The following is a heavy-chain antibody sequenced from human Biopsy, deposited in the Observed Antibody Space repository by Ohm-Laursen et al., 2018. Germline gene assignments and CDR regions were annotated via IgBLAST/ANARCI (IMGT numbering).Heavy chain of an antibody. CDR1: GGSIISYY. V-gene: IGHV4-59*01. D-gene: IGHD3-3*01. CDR2: VYNGGIT. CDR3: ARTPRDSFWSGSYKRGLWFDP. J-gene: IGHJ5*02. Sequence: GTLSLTCSVSGGSIISYYWTWIRQPPGKGLEWIGHVYNGGITNYNPSLKSRVTISKGTSKNQFSLQVNSVTAADTAVYYCARTPRDSFWSGSYKRGLWFDPWGQGTLVTVSS.